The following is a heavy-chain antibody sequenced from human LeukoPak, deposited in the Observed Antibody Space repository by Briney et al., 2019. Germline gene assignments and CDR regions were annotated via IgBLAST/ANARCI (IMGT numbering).Heavy chain of an antibody. V-gene: IGHV4-38-2*01. CDR1: GCSISSGYY. CDR3: ARLRGKGLLLWFGELLGGY. J-gene: IGHJ4*02. CDR2: IYHSGSS. Sequence: SETLSLTCAVSGCSISSGYYWGWIRQPPGKGLEWIGSIYHSGSSYYNPSLKSRVTISVDTSKNQFSLKLSSVTAADAAVYYCARLRGKGLLLWFGELLGGYWGQGTLVTVSS. D-gene: IGHD3-10*01.